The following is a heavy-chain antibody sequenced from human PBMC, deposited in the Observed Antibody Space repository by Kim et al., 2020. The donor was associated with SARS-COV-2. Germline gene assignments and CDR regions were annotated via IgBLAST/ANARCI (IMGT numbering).Heavy chain of an antibody. J-gene: IGHJ6*02. CDR3: ARHRKSYWDYYYYYGMDV. Sequence: GESLKISCKGSGYSFTSYWIGWVRQMPGKGLEWMGIIYPGDSDTRYSPSFQGQVTISADKSISTAYLQWSSLKASDTAMYYCARHRKSYWDYYYYYGMDVWGQGTTVTVSS. D-gene: IGHD1-26*01. CDR1: GYSFTSYW. V-gene: IGHV5-51*01. CDR2: IYPGDSDT.